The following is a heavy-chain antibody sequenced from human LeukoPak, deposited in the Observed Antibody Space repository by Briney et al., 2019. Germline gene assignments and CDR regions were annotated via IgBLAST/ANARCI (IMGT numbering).Heavy chain of an antibody. J-gene: IGHJ5*02. D-gene: IGHD3-10*01. CDR3: ARLPNTYYYGSGSDWFDP. CDR2: INPNSGDT. CDR1: GYTFTGYY. Sequence: ASVKVSCKASGYTFTGYYMHWVREAPGQGLEWMGWINPNSGDTKYAQKFQGRVTMTRDTSISTAYMELSRLRSDDTAVYYCARLPNTYYYGSGSDWFDPWGQGTLVTVSS. V-gene: IGHV1-2*02.